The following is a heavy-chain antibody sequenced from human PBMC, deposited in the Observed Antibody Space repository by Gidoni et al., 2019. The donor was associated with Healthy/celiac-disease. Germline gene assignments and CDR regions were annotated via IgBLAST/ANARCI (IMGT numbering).Heavy chain of an antibody. CDR1: GFTFSIYG. CDR3: AKSGDYVWGSYRLLSYFDY. J-gene: IGHJ4*02. D-gene: IGHD3-16*02. CDR2: ISYDGSNK. Sequence: VQLVESGCGVVQPGRSLRLSCAASGFTFSIYGMHWVRQAPGKGLEWVAVISYDGSNKYYADSVKGRFTISRDNSKNTLYLQMNSLRAEDTAVYYCAKSGDYVWGSYRLLSYFDYWGQGTLVTVSS. V-gene: IGHV3-30*18.